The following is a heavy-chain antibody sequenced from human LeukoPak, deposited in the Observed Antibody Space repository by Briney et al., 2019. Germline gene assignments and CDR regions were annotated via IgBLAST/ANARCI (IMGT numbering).Heavy chain of an antibody. Sequence: SETLSLTCTVSGGSISSYYWSWIRQPAGKGLELIGRIYTSGSTNYNPSLKSRVTMSVDTSKNQFSLKLSSVTAADTAVYYCARGAYDYVWGSYRLDYWGQGTLVTVSS. CDR3: ARGAYDYVWGSYRLDY. D-gene: IGHD3-16*02. CDR1: GGSISSYY. J-gene: IGHJ4*02. V-gene: IGHV4-4*07. CDR2: IYTSGST.